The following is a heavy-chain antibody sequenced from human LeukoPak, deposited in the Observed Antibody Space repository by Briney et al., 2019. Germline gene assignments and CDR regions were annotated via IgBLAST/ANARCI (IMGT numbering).Heavy chain of an antibody. CDR3: AREVDTAMVTFDY. J-gene: IGHJ4*02. D-gene: IGHD5-18*01. Sequence: PSETLSLTCAVYGGSFSGYYWSWIRQPPGKGLEWIGETNHSGSTNYNPSLKSRVTISVDTSKNQFSLKLSSVTAADTAVYYCAREVDTAMVTFDYWGQGTLVTVSS. CDR2: TNHSGST. V-gene: IGHV4-34*01. CDR1: GGSFSGYY.